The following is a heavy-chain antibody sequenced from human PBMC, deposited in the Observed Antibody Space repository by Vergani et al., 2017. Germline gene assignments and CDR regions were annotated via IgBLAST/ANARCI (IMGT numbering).Heavy chain of an antibody. Sequence: EVQLVQSGAEVKKPGESLKISCKGSGYSFTSYWIGWVRQMPGKGLEWMGIIYPGDSDTRYSPSFQGQVTISADKSISTAYLQWSSLKASDTAMYYCARHRDETGTTLXFDPWGQGSLVTVSS. CDR1: GYSFTSYW. CDR3: ARHRDETGTTLXFDP. V-gene: IGHV5-51*01. D-gene: IGHD1-7*01. J-gene: IGHJ5*02. CDR2: IYPGDSDT.